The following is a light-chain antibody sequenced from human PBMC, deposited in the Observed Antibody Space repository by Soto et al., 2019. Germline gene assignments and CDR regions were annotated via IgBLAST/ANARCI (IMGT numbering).Light chain of an antibody. CDR3: MQGTHWPYT. V-gene: IGKV2-30*01. CDR1: QSLVYSDGNTY. J-gene: IGKJ2*01. Sequence: DVVMTQSPLSLPVTLGQPASISCRSSQSLVYSDGNTYLNWLQQRPGQSPRRLIYKVSNRDSGVPDRLSGSRSGTDFTLKISRVEAEDVGVYYCMQGTHWPYTFGQGTKLEIK. CDR2: KVS.